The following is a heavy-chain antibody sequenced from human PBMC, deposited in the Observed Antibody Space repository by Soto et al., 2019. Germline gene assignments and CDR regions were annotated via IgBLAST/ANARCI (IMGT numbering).Heavy chain of an antibody. CDR3: ATKYCSGGSCYPPWSWFDP. CDR2: IIPIFGTA. Sequence: QVQLVQSGAEVKKPGSSVKVSCKASGGTFSSYAISWVRQAPGQGLEWMGGIIPIFGTANYAQKFQGRVTITADESTSTAYIELSRLRSEATAVYYCATKYCSGGSCYPPWSWFDPWGQGTLVTVAS. V-gene: IGHV1-69*12. CDR1: GGTFSSYA. D-gene: IGHD2-15*01. J-gene: IGHJ5*02.